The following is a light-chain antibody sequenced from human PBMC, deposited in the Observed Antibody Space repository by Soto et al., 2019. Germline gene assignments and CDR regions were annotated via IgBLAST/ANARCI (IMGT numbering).Light chain of an antibody. CDR1: SSDVGSFNS. J-gene: IGLJ1*01. CDR3: SSYAGSYSFV. Sequence: QSVLTQPPSASGSPGQSVTISCTGTSSDVGSFNSVSWYQQHPGKAPKLMISEVSKRPSGVPDRFSGSKSGNTASLTVSGLQAEDEADYYCSSYAGSYSFVFGTGTKVNVL. CDR2: EVS. V-gene: IGLV2-8*01.